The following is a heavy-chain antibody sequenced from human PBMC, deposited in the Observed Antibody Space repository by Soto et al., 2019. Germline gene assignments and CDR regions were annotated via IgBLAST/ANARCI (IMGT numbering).Heavy chain of an antibody. Sequence: PSETLSLTCSVSGASVSSGDYFWAWIRQPPGKGLEWIGYISYNGNTNYNPSVKGRVTISLDRSKNQFSLQLTSVTAADTAIYYCARDRPRTIYNSDWYYYGMDVWGQGTTVTVSS. D-gene: IGHD2-21*02. CDR1: GASVSSGDYF. CDR2: ISYNGNT. J-gene: IGHJ6*02. CDR3: ARDRPRTIYNSDWYYYGMDV. V-gene: IGHV4-61*08.